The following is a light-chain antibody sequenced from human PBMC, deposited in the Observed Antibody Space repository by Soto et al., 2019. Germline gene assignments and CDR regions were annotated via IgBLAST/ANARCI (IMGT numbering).Light chain of an antibody. CDR1: SSDVGGYNY. CDR2: DVS. CDR3: SSYTSSSTYV. V-gene: IGLV2-14*01. Sequence: QSALNQPASVSGSPGQSITISCTGTSSDVGGYNYVSWYQQHPGKDPKLVIYDVSTRPSGVSNLFSGFKSDNTASLTISGLQSEDEADYYCSSYTSSSTYVFGIGTKVTV. J-gene: IGLJ1*01.